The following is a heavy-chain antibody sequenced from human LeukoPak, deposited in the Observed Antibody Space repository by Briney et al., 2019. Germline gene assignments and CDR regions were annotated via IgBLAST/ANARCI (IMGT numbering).Heavy chain of an antibody. V-gene: IGHV3-66*01. CDR3: ARGRDDSSGYPYSFDY. CDR1: GFTVSSNY. CDR2: IYSTGRT. Sequence: GGSLRLSCAASGFTVSSNYMSWVRQAPGKGLEWVSLIYSTGRTYYADSVKGRFTISRDNSNDTLYHQMNSLRAEDTAVYYCARGRDDSSGYPYSFDYWGQGTLVTVSS. D-gene: IGHD3-22*01. J-gene: IGHJ4*02.